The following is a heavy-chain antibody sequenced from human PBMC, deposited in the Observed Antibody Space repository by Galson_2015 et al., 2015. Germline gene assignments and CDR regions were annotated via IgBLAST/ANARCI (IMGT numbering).Heavy chain of an antibody. CDR1: GFTFSSYG. CDR3: ARVCCSGGWGYFDY. D-gene: IGHD2-15*01. CDR2: IWYDGSNK. V-gene: IGHV3-33*01. J-gene: IGHJ4*02. Sequence: SLRLSCAASGFTFSSYGMHWVRQAPGKGLEWVAVIWYDGSNKYYADSVKGRFTISRDNSKNTLYLQMNSLRAEDTAVYYCARVCCSGGWGYFDYWGQGTLVTVSS.